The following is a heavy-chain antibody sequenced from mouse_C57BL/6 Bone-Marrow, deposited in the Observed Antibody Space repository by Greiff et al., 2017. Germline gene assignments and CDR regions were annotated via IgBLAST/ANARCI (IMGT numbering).Heavy chain of an antibody. V-gene: IGHV1-80*01. CDR2: IYPGDGDT. Sequence: QVQLQQSGAELVKPGASVKISCKASGYAFSSYWMNWVKQRPGKGLEWIGQIYPGDGDTNYNGKFKGKATLTADKSSSTAYMQLSSLPSEDSAVYFCARGYYGSPFAYWGQGTLVTVSA. CDR1: GYAFSSYW. J-gene: IGHJ3*01. D-gene: IGHD1-1*01. CDR3: ARGYYGSPFAY.